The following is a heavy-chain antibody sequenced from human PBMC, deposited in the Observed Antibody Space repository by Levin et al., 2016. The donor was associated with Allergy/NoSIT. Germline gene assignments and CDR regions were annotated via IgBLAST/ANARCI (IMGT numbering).Heavy chain of an antibody. CDR1: GFIFSRFW. J-gene: IGHJ4*02. Sequence: GESLKISCAASGFIFSRFWMSWVRQAPGKGLEWVANIKRDGSEVFYVDSVRGRFTISRDNARGTLFLQMVSLRVEDTAVYYCVRDGEVSGDNWNRDWGQGTLVTVSS. CDR2: IKRDGSEV. D-gene: IGHD1-1*01. V-gene: IGHV3-7*04. CDR3: VRDGEVSGDNWNRD.